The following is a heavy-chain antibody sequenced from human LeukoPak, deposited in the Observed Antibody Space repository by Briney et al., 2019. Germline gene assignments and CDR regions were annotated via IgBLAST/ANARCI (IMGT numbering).Heavy chain of an antibody. Sequence: SETLSLTCTVSGGSISSGGYYWSWIRQHPGKGLEWIGYIYYSGSTCYNPSLKSRVTISVDTSKNQFSLKLSSVTAADTAVYYCASQPLAGNDYWGQGTLVTVSS. CDR1: GGSISSGGYY. V-gene: IGHV4-31*03. CDR2: IYYSGST. CDR3: ASQPLAGNDY. J-gene: IGHJ4*02.